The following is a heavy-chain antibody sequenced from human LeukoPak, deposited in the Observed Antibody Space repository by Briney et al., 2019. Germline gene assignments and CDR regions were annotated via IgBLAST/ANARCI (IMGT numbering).Heavy chain of an antibody. D-gene: IGHD2-8*02. Sequence: IPSETLSLTCTVSGGSISTSSYYWGWIRQPPGKGLEWIGSIYYSGSTYYNPSLKSRVTISVDTSKNQFSLKLSSVTAADTAVYYCARLWSSRDAFDIWGQGTMVTVSS. J-gene: IGHJ3*02. CDR1: GGSISTSSYY. CDR2: IYYSGST. CDR3: ARLWSSRDAFDI. V-gene: IGHV4-39*01.